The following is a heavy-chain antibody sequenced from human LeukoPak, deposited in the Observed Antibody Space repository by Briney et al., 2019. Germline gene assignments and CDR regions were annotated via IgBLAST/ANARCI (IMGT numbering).Heavy chain of an antibody. D-gene: IGHD7-27*01. J-gene: IGHJ4*02. CDR2: IYHSGST. CDR3: ARHGKDWGVLY. Sequence: SETLSLTCTVSGYSISSGYYWGWIRQPPGKGLEWIGSIYHSGSTYYNPSLKSRVTISVDTSKNQFSLKLSSVTAADTAVYYCARHGKDWGVLYWGQGTLVTVSS. V-gene: IGHV4-38-2*02. CDR1: GYSISSGYY.